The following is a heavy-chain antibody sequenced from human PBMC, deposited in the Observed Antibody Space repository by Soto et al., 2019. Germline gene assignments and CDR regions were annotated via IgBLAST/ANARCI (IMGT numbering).Heavy chain of an antibody. V-gene: IGHV3-23*01. D-gene: IGHD5-12*01. Sequence: GSLRRSCAASGFTFSSYAMSWVRQAPGKGLEWVSAISGSGGSTYYADSVKGRFTISRDNSKNTLYLQMNSLRAEDTAVYYCARVRGYSGYDSSYFDLWGRGTLVTVSS. CDR2: ISGSGGST. CDR3: ARVRGYSGYDSSYFDL. J-gene: IGHJ2*01. CDR1: GFTFSSYA.